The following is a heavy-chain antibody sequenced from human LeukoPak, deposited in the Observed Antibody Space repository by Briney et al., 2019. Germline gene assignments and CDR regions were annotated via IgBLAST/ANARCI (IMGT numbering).Heavy chain of an antibody. CDR1: GFTFSSYG. V-gene: IGHV3-30*18. CDR2: ISYDGSNK. D-gene: IGHD6-13*01. J-gene: IGHJ4*02. CDR3: AKLAGSSWPGDY. Sequence: GGSLRLSCAASGFTFSSYGMHWVRQAPGKGLEWVAVISYDGSNKYYADSVKGRFTISRDSSKNTLYLQMNSLRAEDTAVYYCAKLAGSSWPGDYWGQGTLVTVSS.